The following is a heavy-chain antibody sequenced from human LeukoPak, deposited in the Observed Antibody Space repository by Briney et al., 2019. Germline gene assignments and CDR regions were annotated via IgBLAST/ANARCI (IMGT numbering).Heavy chain of an antibody. CDR3: ARDHCSSTSCYPEVYYYYMDV. V-gene: IGHV3-11*04. CDR2: ISSSSSTI. J-gene: IGHJ6*03. D-gene: IGHD2-2*01. Sequence: GGSLRLSCAASGFTFSDYYMSWIRQAPGKGLEWVSYISSSSSTIYYADSVKGRFTISRDNAKNSLYLQMNSLRAEDTAVYYCARDHCSSTSCYPEVYYYYMDVWGKGTTVTVSS. CDR1: GFTFSDYY.